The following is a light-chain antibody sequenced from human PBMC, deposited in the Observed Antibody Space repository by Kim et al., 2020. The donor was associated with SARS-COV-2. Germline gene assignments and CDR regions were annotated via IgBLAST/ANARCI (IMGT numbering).Light chain of an antibody. J-gene: IGLJ2*01. CDR2: STN. V-gene: IGLV8-61*01. CDR3: VLYVGSGFPA. Sequence: GGPVTLTCGLTTGSVSTNNYPSWYQQTPGQAPHTLIYSTNTRSSGVPDRFSGSILGSKAALTITGAQSDDEADYYCVLYVGSGFPAFGGGTQLTVL. CDR1: TGSVSTNNY.